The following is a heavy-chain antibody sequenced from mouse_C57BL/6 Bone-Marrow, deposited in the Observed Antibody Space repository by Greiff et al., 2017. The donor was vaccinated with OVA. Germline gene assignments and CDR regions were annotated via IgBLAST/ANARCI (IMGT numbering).Heavy chain of an antibody. Sequence: VQLQQSGPELVKPGASVKISCKASGYAFSSSWMNWVKQRPGQGLEWIGRIYPGDGDTNYNGKFKGKATLTADQSSSTAYMQLSSLTSEDSAVYFCAREGYYGSSYCRGQGTTLTGSS. CDR1: GYAFSSSW. J-gene: IGHJ2*01. CDR3: AREGYYGSSYC. CDR2: IYPGDGDT. D-gene: IGHD1-1*01. V-gene: IGHV1-82*01.